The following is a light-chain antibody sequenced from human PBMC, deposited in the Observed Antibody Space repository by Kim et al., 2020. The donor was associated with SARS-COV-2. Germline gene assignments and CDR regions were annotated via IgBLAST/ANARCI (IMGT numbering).Light chain of an antibody. CDR2: GAS. V-gene: IGKV3-20*01. J-gene: IGKJ4*01. CDR3: QQYGSSLAT. Sequence: EIVLTQSPGTLSLSPGERATLSCRASQSVSNSYLAWYQQKPGQAPRLLIYGASSRATGIPDRFSGSGSGTDFTLTISRLEPEDFAVYYCQQYGSSLATFGGGTKLEI. CDR1: QSVSNSY.